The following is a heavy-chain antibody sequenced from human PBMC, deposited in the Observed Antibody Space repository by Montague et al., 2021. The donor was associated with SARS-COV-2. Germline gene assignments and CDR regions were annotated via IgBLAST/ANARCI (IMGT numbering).Heavy chain of an antibody. CDR1: GGSISSSSYY. CDR3: AREDAGDRYFDL. D-gene: IGHD7-27*01. V-gene: IGHV4-39*02. J-gene: IGHJ2*01. CDR2: IYYSGTT. Sequence: SETLSLTCTVSGGSISSSSYYWSWIRQPPGKGLEWIGSIYYSGTTYYNPSLRSRVTMSVDTSKNQFSLRLSSVTAADTAVYYCAREDAGDRYFDLWGRGTLVTVSS.